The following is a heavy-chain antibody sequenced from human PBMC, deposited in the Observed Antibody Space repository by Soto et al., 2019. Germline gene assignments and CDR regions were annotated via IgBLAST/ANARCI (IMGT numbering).Heavy chain of an antibody. J-gene: IGHJ4*02. V-gene: IGHV3-30*18. Sequence: QVQVVESGGGVVQPGNSLRLSCAASGFTFSDYAMHWVRQAPGKGLEWVAAISYEGSTKYYGDSVKGRFTISRDSAKNTLYLQMDSPRVEDTAVYYCANERLDDDWGQGPLVTVSS. D-gene: IGHD6-25*01. CDR3: ANERLDDD. CDR1: GFTFSDYA. CDR2: ISYEGSTK.